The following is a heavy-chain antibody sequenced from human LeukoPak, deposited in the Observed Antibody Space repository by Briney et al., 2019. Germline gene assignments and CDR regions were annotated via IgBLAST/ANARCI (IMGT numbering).Heavy chain of an antibody. V-gene: IGHV3-74*01. CDR2: INSEGTST. D-gene: IGHD3-22*01. J-gene: IGHJ6*03. Sequence: PGGSLRLSCAASAFTFNNYWMHWVRQAPGKGLVWVSHINSEGTSTIYADSVKGRFTISRDNSKNTLYLQMNSLRAEDTAVYYCAKSFEHNYYDSSGYYLNYYYYYMDVWGKGTTVTVSS. CDR3: AKSFEHNYYDSSGYYLNYYYYYMDV. CDR1: AFTFNNYW.